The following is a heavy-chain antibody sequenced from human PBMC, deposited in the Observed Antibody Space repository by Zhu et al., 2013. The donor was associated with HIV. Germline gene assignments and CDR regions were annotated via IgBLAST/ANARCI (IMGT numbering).Heavy chain of an antibody. CDR1: GYTFTGHY. D-gene: IGHD1-26*01. V-gene: IGHV1-2*02. CDR2: INTNSGGT. Sequence: QVQLVQSGPEVKKPGASLNVSCKTSGYTFTGHYVHWVRQAPGQGLEWIGGINTNSGGTNPAQKFQGRVTMTRDTSINTAYMELTRLTSDDTATYFCARGGIVGASLFDYWGQGTLVTVSS. J-gene: IGHJ4*02. CDR3: ARGGIVGASLFDY.